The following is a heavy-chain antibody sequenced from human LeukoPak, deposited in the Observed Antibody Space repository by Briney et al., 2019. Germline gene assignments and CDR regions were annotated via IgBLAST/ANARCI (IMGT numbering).Heavy chain of an antibody. D-gene: IGHD3-3*01. CDR1: GYSFTSYW. V-gene: IGHV5-51*01. J-gene: IGHJ4*02. Sequence: GESLKISCKGSGYSFTSYWIGRVRQMPGKGLEWMGIIYPGDSDTRYSPSFQGQVTISADKSISTAYLQWSSLKASDTAMYYCARRRYDFWSGDPAPFAFWGQGTLVTVSS. CDR3: ARRRYDFWSGDPAPFAF. CDR2: IYPGDSDT.